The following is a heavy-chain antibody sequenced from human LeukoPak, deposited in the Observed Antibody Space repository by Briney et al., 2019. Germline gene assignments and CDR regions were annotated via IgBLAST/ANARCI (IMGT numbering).Heavy chain of an antibody. CDR1: GGSISSSSYY. V-gene: IGHV4-39*01. J-gene: IGHJ4*02. CDR2: IYYSGST. D-gene: IGHD6-13*01. Sequence: KPSETLSLTCTVSGGSISSSSYYWGWMRQPPGQGLEWIGSIYYSGSTYYNPSLKRRVILSVDTSKNQFSLKLSSVTAADTAVYYCARLIAALYFDYWGQGTLVTVSS. CDR3: ARLIAALYFDY.